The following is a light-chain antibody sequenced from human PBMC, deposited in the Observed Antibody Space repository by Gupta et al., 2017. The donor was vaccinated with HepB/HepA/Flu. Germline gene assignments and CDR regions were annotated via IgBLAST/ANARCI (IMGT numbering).Light chain of an antibody. V-gene: IGKV3-15*01. Sequence: EVVMTRSPGTLSVSPGERATLSCRASQPVNTNLAWYQQKPGQAPRLLTHRVSNRATDIPDRFSGSGSETEFTLTISSLQSEDFALYYCQQYNNWPGTFGQGTKVEI. CDR3: QQYNNWPGT. CDR1: QPVNTN. CDR2: RVS. J-gene: IGKJ1*01.